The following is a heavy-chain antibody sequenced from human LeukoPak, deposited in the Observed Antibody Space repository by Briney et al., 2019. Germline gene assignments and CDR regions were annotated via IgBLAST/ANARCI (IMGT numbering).Heavy chain of an antibody. CDR2: ISSSDSYI. D-gene: IGHD3-10*01. CDR1: GFTFSTYS. V-gene: IGHV3-21*06. Sequence: GGSLRLSCAASGFTFSTYSMNWVRQAPGKGLEWVSSISSSDSYIFYADSVKGRFTISRDNAKNSLYLQMNSLRAEDTAVYYCAKGKYGSGSYSWFDPWGQGTLVTVSS. J-gene: IGHJ5*02. CDR3: AKGKYGSGSYSWFDP.